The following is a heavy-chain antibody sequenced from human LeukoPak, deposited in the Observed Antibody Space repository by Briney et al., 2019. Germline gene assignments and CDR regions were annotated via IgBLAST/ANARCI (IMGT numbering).Heavy chain of an antibody. CDR1: GFTFSSYA. CDR2: ISDTGGST. D-gene: IGHD3-22*01. Sequence: GGSLRLSCAASGFTFSSYAMSWVRQAPGKGLEGVSGISDTGGSTYYADSVKGRFTISRDNSKNTLYLQMNSLRAEDTAVYYCAKGRGMIVVVSFDYWGQGTLVTVSS. J-gene: IGHJ4*02. V-gene: IGHV3-23*01. CDR3: AKGRGMIVVVSFDY.